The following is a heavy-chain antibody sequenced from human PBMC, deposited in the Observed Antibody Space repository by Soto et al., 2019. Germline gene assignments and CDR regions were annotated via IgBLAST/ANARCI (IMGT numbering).Heavy chain of an antibody. D-gene: IGHD3-10*01. J-gene: IGHJ6*01. CDR3: ARKVGGSGRLNPYYYSGMDV. CDR1: GYIFTDYA. Sequence: ASVKVSCKASGYIFTDYAVHWVRQAPGQRFEWMGWINAGNGNTKYSQNFQDRVTITRDTSASTAYMELNSLRSEDTAIYYCARKVGGSGRLNPYYYSGMDVWGQGTRVTFSS. CDR2: INAGNGNT. V-gene: IGHV1-3*01.